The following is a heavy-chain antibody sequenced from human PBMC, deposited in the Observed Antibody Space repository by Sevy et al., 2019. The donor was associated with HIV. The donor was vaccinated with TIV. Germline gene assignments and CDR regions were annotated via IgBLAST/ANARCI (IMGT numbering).Heavy chain of an antibody. CDR1: GGTFSSYA. Sequence: ASVKVSCKASGGTFSSYAISWVRQAPGQGLEWMGGIIPIFGTANYAQKFQGRVTITADESTRTAYMELSSLRSEDTAVYYCARRVAATRTTNAFDIWGQGTMVTVSS. CDR2: IIPIFGTA. V-gene: IGHV1-69*13. D-gene: IGHD2-15*01. J-gene: IGHJ3*02. CDR3: ARRVAATRTTNAFDI.